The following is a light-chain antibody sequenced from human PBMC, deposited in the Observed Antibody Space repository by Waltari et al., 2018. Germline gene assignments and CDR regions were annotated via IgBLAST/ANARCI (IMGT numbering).Light chain of an antibody. J-gene: IGLJ2*01. CDR1: SPNTGPNH. V-gene: IGLV1-47*01. Sequence: QSVLTQPPSASGTPGQSVTISCSGSSPNTGPNHECWSQHPPETAPNPLPDGNNHRPSGVPDRFSGSKSGTSASLAISGLRSEDEADYYCAAWDDSLSGWVFGGGTKLTVL. CDR2: GNN. CDR3: AAWDDSLSGWV.